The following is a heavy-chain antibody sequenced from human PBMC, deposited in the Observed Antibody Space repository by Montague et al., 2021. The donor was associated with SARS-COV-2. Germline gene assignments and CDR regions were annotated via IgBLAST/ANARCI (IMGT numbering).Heavy chain of an antibody. CDR3: ARRLFRGLYYGRDV. J-gene: IGHJ6*02. V-gene: IGHV4-39*01. Sequence: SETLSLTCTVSGASINSNTYFWGWIRQPPGKGLEWIGSIYYSGSTYYNPSLKSRVTISVDTSKNQFSLKLNSVTAADTAVYYCARRLFRGLYYGRDVWGQGTPVTVSS. D-gene: IGHD3-10*01. CDR1: GASINSNTYF. CDR2: IYYSGST.